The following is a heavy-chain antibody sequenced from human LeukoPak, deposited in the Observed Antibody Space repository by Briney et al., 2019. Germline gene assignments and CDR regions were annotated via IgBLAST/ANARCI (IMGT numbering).Heavy chain of an antibody. CDR2: ISYDGSNK. CDR1: GFTFSSYA. CDR3: AKDMPLAAAGISGAFDI. V-gene: IGHV3-30-3*01. D-gene: IGHD6-13*01. Sequence: GGSLRLSCAASGFTFSSYAMHWVRQAPGKGLEWVAVISYDGSNKYYADSVKGRFTISRDNSKNTLYLQMNSLRAEDTAVYYCAKDMPLAAAGISGAFDIWGQGTMVTVSS. J-gene: IGHJ3*02.